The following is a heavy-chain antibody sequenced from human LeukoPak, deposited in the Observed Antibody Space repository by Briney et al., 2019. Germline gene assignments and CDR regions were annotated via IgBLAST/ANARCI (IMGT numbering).Heavy chain of an antibody. V-gene: IGHV3-48*03. J-gene: IGHJ4*02. CDR2: ISSSGSTI. CDR1: GFTFSSYE. D-gene: IGHD3-9*01. Sequence: GGSLRLSCAASGFTFSSYEMNWVRQAPGKGLEWVSYISSSGSTIYYADSVKGRFTISRDNAKNSLYLQMNSLRAEDTAVYYCAREGLRYFDWSPALDYWGQGTLVTVS. CDR3: AREGLRYFDWSPALDY.